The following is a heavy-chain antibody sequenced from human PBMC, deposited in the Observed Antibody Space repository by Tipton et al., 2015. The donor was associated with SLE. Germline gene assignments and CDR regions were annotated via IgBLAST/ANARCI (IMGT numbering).Heavy chain of an antibody. J-gene: IGHJ2*01. CDR2: ISSGGSSI. V-gene: IGHV3-48*03. CDR3: ARGAHTVFGVVIVHSYFDL. Sequence: SLRLSCAASGFIFSDYWMEWVRQAPGKGLEWVSYISSGGSSIYYADSVKGRFTISRDNAKNLLYLQMNSLRAEDTAVYYCARGAHTVFGVVIVHSYFDLWGRGTLVTVSS. D-gene: IGHD3-3*01. CDR1: GFIFSDYW.